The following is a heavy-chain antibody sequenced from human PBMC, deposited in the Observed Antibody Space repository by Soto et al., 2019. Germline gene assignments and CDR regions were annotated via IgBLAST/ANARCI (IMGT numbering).Heavy chain of an antibody. CDR1: GFIFSNNG. V-gene: IGHV3-30*02. CDR2: MSYDGSAK. Sequence: GGSLRLSCAGSGFIFSNNGMHWVRQAPGKGLEWVAFMSYDGSAKFYADSVKGRFTISRDNSKSTLFLHMSNLRAEDTAMYYCAIARVADAALDHWGQGTLDTVSS. D-gene: IGHD6-6*01. CDR3: AIARVADAALDH. J-gene: IGHJ4*02.